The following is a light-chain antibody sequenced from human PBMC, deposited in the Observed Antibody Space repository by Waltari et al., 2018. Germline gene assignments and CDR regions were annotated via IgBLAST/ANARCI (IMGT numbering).Light chain of an antibody. CDR1: QSVSSY. CDR2: DAS. CDR3: QQRSNWLT. V-gene: IGKV3-11*01. Sequence: EIVLTQSPATLSLSPGERATLSCRASQSVSSYLAWYQQKHRQAPWLLLDDASNRATGIPARFSGRGCGTDFTITINSLEPEDFAVYYCQQRSNWLTFGGGTKVEIK. J-gene: IGKJ4*01.